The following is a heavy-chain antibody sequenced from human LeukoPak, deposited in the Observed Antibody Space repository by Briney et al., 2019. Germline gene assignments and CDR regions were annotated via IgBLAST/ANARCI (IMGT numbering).Heavy chain of an antibody. J-gene: IGHJ6*02. CDR1: GDSMSSYS. CDR2: IYYSGST. CDR3: ARYSTSNLYHYCGMDV. D-gene: IGHD2/OR15-2a*01. Sequence: PSETLSLTCTVSGDSMSSYSWNWLRQPPGKGLEWIGYIYYSGSTKYNPSLKSRVTMSVDTSKDQFSLNLSSVTAADTAVYYCARYSTSNLYHYCGMDVWGQGTTVTVSS. V-gene: IGHV4-59*01.